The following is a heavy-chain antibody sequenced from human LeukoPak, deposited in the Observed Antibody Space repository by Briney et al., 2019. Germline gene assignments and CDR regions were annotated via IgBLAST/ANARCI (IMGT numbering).Heavy chain of an antibody. CDR2: IIPIFGTA. Sequence: GSSVKVSCKASGGTFSSYAISWVRQAPGQGLEWMGGIIPIFGTANYAQKFQGRVTITADKSTSTAYMELSSLRSEDTAVYYCARLIPYYIGAFDIWGQGTMVTVSS. D-gene: IGHD3-10*01. J-gene: IGHJ3*02. CDR1: GGTFSSYA. V-gene: IGHV1-69*06. CDR3: ARLIPYYIGAFDI.